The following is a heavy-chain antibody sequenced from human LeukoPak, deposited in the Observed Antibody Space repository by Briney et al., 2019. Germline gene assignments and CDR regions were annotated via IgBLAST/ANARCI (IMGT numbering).Heavy chain of an antibody. V-gene: IGHV4-59*01. D-gene: IGHD3-10*02. CDR2: IYYSGST. Sequence: SETLSLTCTVSGGSINSYYWSWLRQPPGKGLEWIGYIYYSGSTNYKPSLKSRVTISVDTSKNQFSLKLRSVTAADTAVYYCARVYTTMLGPKYFFDYWGQGTLVTVSS. CDR1: GGSINSYY. CDR3: ARVYTTMLGPKYFFDY. J-gene: IGHJ4*02.